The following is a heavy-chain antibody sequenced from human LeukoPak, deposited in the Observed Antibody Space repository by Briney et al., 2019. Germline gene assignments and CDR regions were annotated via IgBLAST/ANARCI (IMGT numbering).Heavy chain of an antibody. D-gene: IGHD2-21*01. CDR1: GGSISSYY. V-gene: IGHV4-59*01. CDR2: IYYSGST. J-gene: IGHJ4*02. CDR3: ASGGETPELVYFDY. Sequence: SETLSLTCTVSGGSISSYYWSWIRQPPGKGLEWIGYIYYSGSTNYNPSLKSRVTISVDTSKNQFSLKLSSVTAADTAVYYCASGGETPELVYFDYWGQGTLVTVSS.